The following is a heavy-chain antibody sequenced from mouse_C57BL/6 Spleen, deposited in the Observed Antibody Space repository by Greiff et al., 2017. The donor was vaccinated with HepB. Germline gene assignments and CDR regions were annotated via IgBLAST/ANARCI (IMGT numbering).Heavy chain of an antibody. V-gene: IGHV1-39*01. J-gene: IGHJ4*01. Sequence: EVQLQQSGPELVKPGASVKISCKASGYSFTDYNMNWVKQSNGKSLEWIGVINPNYGTTSYNQKFKGKATLTVDQSSSTAYMQLNSLTSEDSAVYYCAISFIATVKEAMDYWGQGTSVTVSS. CDR2: INPNYGTT. D-gene: IGHD1-1*01. CDR3: AISFIATVKEAMDY. CDR1: GYSFTDYN.